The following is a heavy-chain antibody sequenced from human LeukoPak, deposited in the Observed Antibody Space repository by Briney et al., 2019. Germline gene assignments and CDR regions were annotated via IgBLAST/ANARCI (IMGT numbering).Heavy chain of an antibody. J-gene: IGHJ5*02. Sequence: PSETPSLTCTVSGGSISSSSYYWGWIRQPPGKGLEWIGSIYYSGSTYYNPSLKSRVTISVDTSKNQFSLKLSSVTAADTAVHYCARPRYCSSTSCYPQGGWFDPWGQGTLVTVSS. V-gene: IGHV4-39*01. D-gene: IGHD2-2*01. CDR2: IYYSGST. CDR1: GGSISSSSYY. CDR3: ARPRYCSSTSCYPQGGWFDP.